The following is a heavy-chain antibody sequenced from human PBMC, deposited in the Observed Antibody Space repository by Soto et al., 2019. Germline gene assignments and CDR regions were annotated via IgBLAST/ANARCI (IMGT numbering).Heavy chain of an antibody. V-gene: IGHV3-30*18. D-gene: IGHD6-13*01. Sequence: PGGSLRLSCAASGFTFSSHGMHWVRQAPGKGLEWVAVISYDGSNKYYADSVKGRFTISRDNSKNTLYLQMNSLRAEDTAVYYCAKDGGYSSSWYTYWGQGTLVTV. CDR3: AKDGGYSSSWYTY. CDR2: ISYDGSNK. CDR1: GFTFSSHG. J-gene: IGHJ4*02.